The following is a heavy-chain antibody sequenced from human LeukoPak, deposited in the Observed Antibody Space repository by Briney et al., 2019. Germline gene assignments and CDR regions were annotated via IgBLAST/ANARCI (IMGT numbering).Heavy chain of an antibody. CDR2: ISSSSSYI. CDR1: GFTFSSYS. D-gene: IGHD5-24*01. CDR3: ARDRVEMATSPFRN. J-gene: IGHJ4*02. V-gene: IGHV3-21*01. Sequence: PGGSLRLSCAASGFTFSSYSMNWVRQAPGKGLEWVSSISSSSSYIYYADSMKGRFTISRDNAKNSLYLQMNSLRAEDTAVYYCARDRVEMATSPFRNWGQGTLVTVSS.